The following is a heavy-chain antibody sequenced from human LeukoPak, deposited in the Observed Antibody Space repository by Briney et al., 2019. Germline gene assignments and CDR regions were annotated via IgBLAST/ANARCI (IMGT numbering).Heavy chain of an antibody. Sequence: ASVKVSCKASGYTFTGYYMHWVRQAPGQGLEWMGWINPNSGGTNYAQKFQGGVTMTRDTSISTAYMELSRLRSDDTAVYYCAALAYCGGDCYSFPWGQGTLVTVSS. V-gene: IGHV1-2*02. D-gene: IGHD2-21*02. CDR1: GYTFTGYY. CDR3: AALAYCGGDCYSFP. J-gene: IGHJ5*02. CDR2: INPNSGGT.